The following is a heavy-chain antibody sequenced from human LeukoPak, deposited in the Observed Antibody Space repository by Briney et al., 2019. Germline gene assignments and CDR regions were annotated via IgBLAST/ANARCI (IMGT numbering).Heavy chain of an antibody. CDR1: GYTFTSYG. Sequence: ASVKVSCKASGYTFTSYGISWVRQAPGQGLERMGWISAYNGNTNYAQKLQGRVTMTTDTSTSTAYMELRSLRSDDTAVYYCARDGTRVLLWFGESYFDYWGQGTLVTVSS. CDR3: ARDGTRVLLWFGESYFDY. J-gene: IGHJ4*02. V-gene: IGHV1-18*01. CDR2: ISAYNGNT. D-gene: IGHD3-10*01.